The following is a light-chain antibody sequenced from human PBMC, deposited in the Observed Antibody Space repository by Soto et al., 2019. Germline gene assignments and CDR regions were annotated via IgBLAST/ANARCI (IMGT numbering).Light chain of an antibody. CDR2: DVS. Sequence: LTQPASVSGSPGQSITISCTGTSSDVGGYNYVSWYQQHPGKAPKLMIYDVSNRPSGVSNRFSGSKSGNTASLCFSGLQAEDEADYYCSSYTSSSTRVFGTGTKVTV. V-gene: IGLV2-14*01. J-gene: IGLJ1*01. CDR3: SSYTSSSTRV. CDR1: SSDVGGYNY.